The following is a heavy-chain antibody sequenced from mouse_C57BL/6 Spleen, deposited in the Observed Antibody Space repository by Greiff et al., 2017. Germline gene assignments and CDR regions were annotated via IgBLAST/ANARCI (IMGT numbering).Heavy chain of an antibody. Sequence: VQLKESGPELVKPGDSVKISCKASGYSFTGYFMNWVMQSHGKSLEWIGRLNPYNGDTFYNQKFKGKATLTVDKSSSTAHMALRSLTSEDSAVYSCARSGNYWYFDVWGTGTTVTVSS. J-gene: IGHJ1*03. CDR1: GYSFTGYF. CDR2: LNPYNGDT. CDR3: ARSGNYWYFDV. V-gene: IGHV1-20*01. D-gene: IGHD2-1*01.